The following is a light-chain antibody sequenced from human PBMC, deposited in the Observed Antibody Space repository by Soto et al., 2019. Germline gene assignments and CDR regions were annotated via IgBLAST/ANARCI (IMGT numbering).Light chain of an antibody. J-gene: IGLJ2*01. CDR3: SSYTSSSLLV. CDR1: SSDVGGYNY. V-gene: IGLV2-14*01. Sequence: QSALTQPASVSGSPGQSMTISCTGTSSDVGGYNYVSWYQQHPGKAPKLMIYDVSNRPSGVSNRFSGSKSGNTASLTISGLQAEDEADYYCSSYTSSSLLVFGGGTKVTVL. CDR2: DVS.